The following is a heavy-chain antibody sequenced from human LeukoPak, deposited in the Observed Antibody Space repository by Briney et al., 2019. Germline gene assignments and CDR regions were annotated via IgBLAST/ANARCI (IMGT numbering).Heavy chain of an antibody. V-gene: IGHV1-2*02. CDR2: INPNSGGT. J-gene: IGHJ6*03. CDR1: GYTFTGYY. CDR3: ARDFVVRQQLVQTYYYYMDV. Sequence: ASVKVSCTASGYTFTGYYMHWVRQAPGQGLEWMGWINPNSGGTNYAQKFQGRVTMTRDTSISTAYMELSRLRSDDTAVYYCARDFVVRQQLVQTYYYYMDVWGKGTTVTISS. D-gene: IGHD6-13*01.